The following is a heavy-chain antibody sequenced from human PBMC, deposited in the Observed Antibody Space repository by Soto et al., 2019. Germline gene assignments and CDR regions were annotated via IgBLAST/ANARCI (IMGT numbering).Heavy chain of an antibody. J-gene: IGHJ5*02. CDR2: IYYSGST. CDR1: GGSISSYY. V-gene: IGHV4-59*01. CDR3: AKVNDFWTGYYSTNWFDP. D-gene: IGHD3-3*01. Sequence: SETLSLTCTVSGGSISSYYWSWIRQPPGKGLEWIGYIYYSGSTNYNPSLKSRVTISVDTSKNQFSLKLSSVTAADTAVYYCAKVNDFWTGYYSTNWFDPWGRGTLVTVSS.